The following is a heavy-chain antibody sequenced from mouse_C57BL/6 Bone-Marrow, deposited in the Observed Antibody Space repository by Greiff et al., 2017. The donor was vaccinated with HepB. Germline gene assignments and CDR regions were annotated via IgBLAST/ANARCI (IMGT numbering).Heavy chain of an antibody. V-gene: IGHV7-1*01. D-gene: IGHD1-1*02. J-gene: IGHJ1*03. Sequence: EVQGVESGGGLVQSGRSLRLSCATSGFTFSDFYMEWVRQAPGKGLEWIAASRNKANDYTTEYSASVKGRFIVSRDTYQSILYLQMNALGAEDTAIYYCARDDGYWYFDVWGTGTTVTVSS. CDR2: SRNKANDYTT. CDR3: ARDDGYWYFDV. CDR1: GFTFSDFY.